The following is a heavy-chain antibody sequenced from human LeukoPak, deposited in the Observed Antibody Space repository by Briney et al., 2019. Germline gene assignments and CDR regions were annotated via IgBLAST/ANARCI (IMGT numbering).Heavy chain of an antibody. CDR3: ARGTPRIAAAGTNWFDP. D-gene: IGHD6-13*01. V-gene: IGHV1-2*02. CDR2: INPNSGGT. Sequence: ASVKVSCTASGYTFTGYYMHWVRQAPGQGLEWMGWINPNSGGTNYAQKFQGRVTMTRDTSISTAYMELSRLRSDDTAVYYCARGTPRIAAAGTNWFDPWGQGTLVTVSS. J-gene: IGHJ5*02. CDR1: GYTFTGYY.